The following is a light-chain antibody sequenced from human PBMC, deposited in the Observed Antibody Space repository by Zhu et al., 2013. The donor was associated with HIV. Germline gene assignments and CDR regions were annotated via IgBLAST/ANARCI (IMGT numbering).Light chain of an antibody. CDR2: AAS. V-gene: IGKV1-39*01. Sequence: DIQMTQSPSSLSASVGDRVTITCRASQSISNSLNWYQQKPGKAPKLLIYAASSLQSGVPSRFSGSGSGTDFTLTISSLQPEDFATYYCQQSNSNPRTFGPGDQAGDQT. CDR1: QSISNS. J-gene: IGKJ2*01. CDR3: QQSNSNPRT.